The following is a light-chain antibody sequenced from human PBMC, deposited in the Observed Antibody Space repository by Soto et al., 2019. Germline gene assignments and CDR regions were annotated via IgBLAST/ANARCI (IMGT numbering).Light chain of an antibody. CDR2: DVS. V-gene: IGLV2-14*01. Sequence: QSALTQPASVSGSPGQSITISCTGTRSDVGGYNYVSWYQQHPGKAPKLMIYDVSNRPSGVSNRFSGSKSGNTASLTISGLQAEDEADDYCSSYTSSSVVFGGGTKLTVL. CDR3: SSYTSSSVV. CDR1: RSDVGGYNY. J-gene: IGLJ2*01.